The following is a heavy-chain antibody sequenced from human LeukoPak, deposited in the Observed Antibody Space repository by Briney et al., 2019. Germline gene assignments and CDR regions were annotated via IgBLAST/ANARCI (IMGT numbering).Heavy chain of an antibody. Sequence: ASVKVSCKASEGTFSSYAISWVRQAPGQGLEWMGGIIPIFGTANYAQKFQGRVTITADKSTSTVYMELSSLRSEDTAVYYCARGRVRGVTVFDYWGQGTLVTVSS. V-gene: IGHV1-69*06. D-gene: IGHD3-10*01. CDR3: ARGRVRGVTVFDY. CDR2: IIPIFGTA. CDR1: EGTFSSYA. J-gene: IGHJ4*02.